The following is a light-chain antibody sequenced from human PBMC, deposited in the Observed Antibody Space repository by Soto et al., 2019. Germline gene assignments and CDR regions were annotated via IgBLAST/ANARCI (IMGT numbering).Light chain of an antibody. CDR2: ATS. Sequence: EIVLTQSPGTLSLSPGERATLSCRASQSVSVNSLAWYQQKPGQAPRLLIYATSYRATGIPDRFSASGAGTDFTLTISRLEPEDLAVYYCQQYGRSPLTFGQGTKVEIK. V-gene: IGKV3-20*01. CDR1: QSVSVNS. CDR3: QQYGRSPLT. J-gene: IGKJ1*01.